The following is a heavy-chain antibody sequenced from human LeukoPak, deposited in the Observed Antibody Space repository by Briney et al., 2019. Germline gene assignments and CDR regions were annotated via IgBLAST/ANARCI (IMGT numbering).Heavy chain of an antibody. CDR1: GGSISSGDYY. CDR3: ARVIYSSSWYGYWFDP. Sequence: PSETLSLTCTVSGGSISSGDYYWGWIRQPPGKGLEWIGYIYYSGSTYYNPSLKSRVTISVDTSKNQFSLELSSVTAADTAVYYCARVIYSSSWYGYWFDPWGQGTLVTVSS. D-gene: IGHD6-13*01. J-gene: IGHJ5*02. V-gene: IGHV4-30-4*08. CDR2: IYYSGST.